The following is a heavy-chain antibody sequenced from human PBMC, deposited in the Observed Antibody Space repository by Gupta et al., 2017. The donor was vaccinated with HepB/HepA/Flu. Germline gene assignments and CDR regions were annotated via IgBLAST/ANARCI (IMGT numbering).Heavy chain of an antibody. J-gene: IGHJ2*01. Sequence: QLQLPESGQGLVKPSETLSLTCTVSGGSISSSSYYWGWIRHPPGKGLEWIGSIYYSVSTYYNPALKSRVTISVDTSKNQFSLKLSSVTAADTAVYYCARRYCSSTSCYTGWYFDLWGRGTLVTVSS. CDR2: IYYSVST. CDR3: ARRYCSSTSCYTGWYFDL. CDR1: GGSISSSSYY. D-gene: IGHD2-2*02. V-gene: IGHV4-39*01.